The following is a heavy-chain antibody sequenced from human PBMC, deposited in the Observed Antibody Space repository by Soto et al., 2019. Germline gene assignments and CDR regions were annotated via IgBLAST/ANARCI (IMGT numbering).Heavy chain of an antibody. J-gene: IGHJ4*02. CDR3: ARGHYDFWSGYFATIDY. CDR2: IHYSGST. CDR1: GGSISSYY. V-gene: IGHV4-59*08. Sequence: TSETLSLTCTVSGGSISSYYWSWIRQPPGKGLEWIGYIHYSGSTKYNPSLKSRVTISADTSKNQFSLKLSSVTAADTAVYYCARGHYDFWSGYFATIDYWGQGTLVTVS. D-gene: IGHD3-3*01.